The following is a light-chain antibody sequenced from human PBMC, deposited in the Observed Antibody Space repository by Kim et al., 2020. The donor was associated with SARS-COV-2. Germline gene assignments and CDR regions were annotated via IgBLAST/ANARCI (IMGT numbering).Light chain of an antibody. CDR2: QDN. V-gene: IGLV3-1*01. J-gene: IGLJ3*02. Sequence: GFRRQTGHISCSGNGWGNKFVCWYKQKPGQSPVLVIYQDNKRPSGSPERFSGSNSGNTATLTNSETQAMDEADYYCQTWDSSTAVFGGGTQLTVL. CDR1: GWGNKF. CDR3: QTWDSSTAV.